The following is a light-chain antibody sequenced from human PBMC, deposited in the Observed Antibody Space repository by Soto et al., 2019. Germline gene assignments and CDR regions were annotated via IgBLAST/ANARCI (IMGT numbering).Light chain of an antibody. V-gene: IGKV1-12*01. CDR3: QHADSFPLIT. J-gene: IGKJ5*01. CDR1: EDISTW. CDR2: AAS. Sequence: DIRMTQSPSSVSASVGDRVTITCRSSEDISTWLAWYQQKPGKAPKLLIYAASSLQSGVPSRFSGSGSGTDFTLTISSLQPEDFATYYCQHADSFPLITFGQGARPENK.